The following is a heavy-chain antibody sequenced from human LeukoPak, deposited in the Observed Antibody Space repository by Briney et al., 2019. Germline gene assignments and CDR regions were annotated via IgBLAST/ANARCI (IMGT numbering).Heavy chain of an antibody. Sequence: SETLSRTCTVSGYSISSGYYWGWIRQPPGKGLEWIGSIYHSGSTYYNPSLKSRVTIPVDTSKNQFSLKLSSVTAADTAVYYCARVPGYSTLYYFDYWGQGTLVAVSS. D-gene: IGHD4-11*01. CDR2: IYHSGST. CDR1: GYSISSGYY. V-gene: IGHV4-38-2*02. J-gene: IGHJ4*02. CDR3: ARVPGYSTLYYFDY.